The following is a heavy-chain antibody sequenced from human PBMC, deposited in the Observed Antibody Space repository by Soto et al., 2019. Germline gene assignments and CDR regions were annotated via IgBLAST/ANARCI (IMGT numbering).Heavy chain of an antibody. V-gene: IGHV4-59*01. D-gene: IGHD4-4*01. CDR2: VYFSGST. CDR3: ARDRVEMATVTYFDY. J-gene: IGHJ4*02. Sequence: PSETLSLTCTVSGGSISPYYWSWIRQPPGKGLEWIGYVYFSGSTNYNPSLKSRVTISVDTSKNQISLKLSSVTAADTAVYYCARDRVEMATVTYFDYWGQGTLVTVS. CDR1: GGSISPYY.